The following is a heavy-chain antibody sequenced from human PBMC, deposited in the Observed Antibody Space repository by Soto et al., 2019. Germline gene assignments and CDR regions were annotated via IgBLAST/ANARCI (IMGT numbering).Heavy chain of an antibody. V-gene: IGHV3-53*01. CDR1: GLTVSSNY. D-gene: IGHD6-19*01. CDR3: ARMGQWRVPGDYYYGMDV. Sequence: GSLRLSCAASGLTVSSNYMNWVRQAPGKGLEWVSLIYTGGGTYYADSVKGRFTVSRDNSKNTLYLQMNSLRAEDTAVYYCARMGQWRVPGDYYYGMDVWGQGTSVTVSS. J-gene: IGHJ6*02. CDR2: IYTGGGT.